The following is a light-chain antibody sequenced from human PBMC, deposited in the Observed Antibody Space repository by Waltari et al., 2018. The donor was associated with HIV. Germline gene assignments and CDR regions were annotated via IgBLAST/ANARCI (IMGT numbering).Light chain of an antibody. J-gene: IGKJ4*01. Sequence: DIVMTQSPDSLAVSLGARATVTCKSSRTVLYNRNYLAWYQQKPGQAPKVLIYWASTRAFGVPDRFSGSGSGTDFSLTISRVQADDVAIYYCQQYYTLRSTFGGGTKIEI. CDR2: WAS. V-gene: IGKV4-1*01. CDR3: QQYYTLRST. CDR1: RTVLYNRNY.